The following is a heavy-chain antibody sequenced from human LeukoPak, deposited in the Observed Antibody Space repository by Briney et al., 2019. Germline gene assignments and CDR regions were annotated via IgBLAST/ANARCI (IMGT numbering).Heavy chain of an antibody. D-gene: IGHD3-9*01. Sequence: GRSLRLSCAASGFTFSSYGMHWVRQAPGKGLEWVAVIWYDGSNKYYADSVKGRFTISRDNSKNTLYLQVNSLRAEDTAVYYCARDYSRSLLRYFDWWFYGMDVWGQGTTVTVSS. CDR1: GFTFSSYG. CDR3: ARDYSRSLLRYFDWWFYGMDV. V-gene: IGHV3-33*01. J-gene: IGHJ6*02. CDR2: IWYDGSNK.